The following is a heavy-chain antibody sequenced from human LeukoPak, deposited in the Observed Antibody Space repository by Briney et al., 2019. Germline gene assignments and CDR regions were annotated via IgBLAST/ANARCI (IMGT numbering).Heavy chain of an antibody. CDR2: IRSKAYGGTT. CDR3: TSSSGWVDPVGGSDY. V-gene: IGHV3-49*04. D-gene: IGHD6-19*01. CDR1: GFTFGDYA. J-gene: IGHJ4*02. Sequence: PGGSLRLSCTASGFTFGDYAMSWVRQAPGKGLEWVGFIRSKAYGGTTEYAASVKGRFTISRDDSKSIAYLQMNSLKTEDTAVYYCTSSSGWVDPVGGSDYWGQGTLVTVSS.